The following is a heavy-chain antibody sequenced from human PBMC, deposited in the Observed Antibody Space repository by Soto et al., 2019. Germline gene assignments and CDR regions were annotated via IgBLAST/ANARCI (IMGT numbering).Heavy chain of an antibody. J-gene: IGHJ4*02. Sequence: QVQLGQSGAEVKKPGASVKVSCKASGYTFTSYGISGVRKAPGQGLEWMGWISADNGNTNYSQKLQGRVTMTTDTATSTAYMELRSLGSDDTAVYYCARDRGSYALDYWGQGTLVTVSS. CDR3: ARDRGSYALDY. V-gene: IGHV1-18*01. CDR1: GYTFTSYG. CDR2: ISADNGNT. D-gene: IGHD1-26*01.